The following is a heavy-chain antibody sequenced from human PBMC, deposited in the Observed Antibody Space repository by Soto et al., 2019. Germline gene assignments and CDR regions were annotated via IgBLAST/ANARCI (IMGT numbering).Heavy chain of an antibody. CDR2: ISGNGDTT. J-gene: IGHJ3*02. Sequence: EVQLLESGGGLVQPGGSLRLYCAASGFRFSGYAMNWVRQAPGKGLEWVSVISGNGDTTFYADSVKGRLTISRDNSRNTLYLQMNSLRAEDTAVYYCAKKSYCCAGDRGPLDIWGQGTMVTVSS. D-gene: IGHD3-10*01. CDR1: GFRFSGYA. CDR3: AKKSYCCAGDRGPLDI. V-gene: IGHV3-23*01.